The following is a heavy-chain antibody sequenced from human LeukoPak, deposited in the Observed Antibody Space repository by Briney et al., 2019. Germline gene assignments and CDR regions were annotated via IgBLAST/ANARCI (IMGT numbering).Heavy chain of an antibody. CDR3: ARDEFGGYIFYY. J-gene: IGHJ4*02. V-gene: IGHV3-64*02. Sequence: GGSLRLSCAASGFSFSTTTMHWVRQAPGKGLEYVSAISSDGVNTYYADSVKGRFTISRDNSKNTMYLQMGSLRGEDMALYFCARDEFGGYIFYYWGQGTQVTVSS. D-gene: IGHD3-10*01. CDR1: GFSFSTTT. CDR2: ISSDGVNT.